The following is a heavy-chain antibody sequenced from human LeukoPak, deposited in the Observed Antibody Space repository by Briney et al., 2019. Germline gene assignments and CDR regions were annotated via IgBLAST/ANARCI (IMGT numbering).Heavy chain of an antibody. CDR3: ARGRTVVAFDV. CDR1: GGSISSGTYY. J-gene: IGHJ3*01. V-gene: IGHV4-61*02. D-gene: IGHD4-23*01. Sequence: SETLSLTCTVSGGSISSGTYYWSWIRQPAGKGLEWIGRIYTSGSTNYNPSLKSRVTMSVDTSKNQFSLKLSSVTAADTAVYYCARGRTVVAFDVWGQGTMVTVSS. CDR2: IYTSGST.